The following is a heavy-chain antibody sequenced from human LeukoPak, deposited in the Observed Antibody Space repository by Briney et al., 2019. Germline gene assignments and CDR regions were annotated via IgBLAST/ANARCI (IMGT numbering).Heavy chain of an antibody. J-gene: IGHJ3*01. D-gene: IGHD2-2*02. CDR1: GGTFSSYA. CDR2: IIPIFGTA. V-gene: IGHV1-69*06. Sequence: GASVKVSCKASGGTFSSYAISWVRQAPGQGLEWMGGIIPIFGTANYAQKFQGRVTITADKSTSTAYMELSSLRSEDTAVYYCAMKAVPRPRLYDAFDFCGQGTVVTVSS. CDR3: AMKAVPRPRLYDAFDF.